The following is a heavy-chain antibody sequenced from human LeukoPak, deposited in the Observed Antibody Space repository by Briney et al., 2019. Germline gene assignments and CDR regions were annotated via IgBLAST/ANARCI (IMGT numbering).Heavy chain of an antibody. CDR1: GDSISSGGYS. D-gene: IGHD6-19*01. Sequence: SETLSLTCTVSGDSISSGGYSWSWIRQPPGQGLEWIGYIYHIGYISQSGNIYQNPSLKSRVTISLDTSRNQFSLKLSSVTAADTAVYYCARRSSGWWNYYYYYGMDVWGQGTTVTVSS. J-gene: IGHJ6*02. CDR3: ARRSSGWWNYYYYYGMDV. V-gene: IGHV4-30-2*03. CDR2: GYISQSGNI.